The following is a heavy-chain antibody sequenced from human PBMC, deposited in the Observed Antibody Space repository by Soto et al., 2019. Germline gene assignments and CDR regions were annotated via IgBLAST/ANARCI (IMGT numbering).Heavy chain of an antibody. CDR3: AIGVAGKSYYYYGMDV. V-gene: IGHV1-69*13. CDR2: IIPIFGTA. CDR1: VGTVSSYA. D-gene: IGHD2-15*01. J-gene: IGHJ6*02. Sequence: SPEQVSCEPPVGTVSSYASSWVRQAPGQGLEWMGGIIPIFGTANYAQKFQGRVTITADESTSTAYMELSSLRSEDTAVYYCAIGVAGKSYYYYGMDVWGQGTTVTVSS.